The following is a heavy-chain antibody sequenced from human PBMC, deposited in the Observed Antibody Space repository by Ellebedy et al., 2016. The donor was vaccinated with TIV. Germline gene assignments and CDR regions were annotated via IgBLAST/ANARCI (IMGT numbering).Heavy chain of an antibody. D-gene: IGHD2/OR15-2a*01. Sequence: GESLKISCVASGFTFNSYSMNWVRQAPGKGLEWVSSISSRTGSISYADSVKGRFTISRDNAKDSLYLQMNSLRAQDTAVYYCARAQVLIVRNSYYTGLDVWGQGTTVTVSS. CDR1: GFTFNSYS. CDR3: ARAQVLIVRNSYYTGLDV. CDR2: ISSRTGSI. V-gene: IGHV3-21*01. J-gene: IGHJ6*02.